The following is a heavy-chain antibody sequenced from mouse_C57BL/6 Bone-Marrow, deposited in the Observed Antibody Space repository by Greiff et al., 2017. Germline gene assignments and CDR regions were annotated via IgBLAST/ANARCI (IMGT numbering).Heavy chain of an antibody. CDR3: ARHRYGYDEDYFDY. CDR2: ISNGGGST. D-gene: IGHD2-2*01. V-gene: IGHV5-12*01. J-gene: IGHJ2*01. CDR1: GFTFSDYY. Sequence: EVQRVESGGGLVQPGGSLKLSCAASGFTFSDYYMYWVRQTPEKRLEWVAYISNGGGSTYYPDTVKGRFTISRDNAKNTLYLQMSRLKSEDTAMYYCARHRYGYDEDYFDYWGQGTTLTVSS.